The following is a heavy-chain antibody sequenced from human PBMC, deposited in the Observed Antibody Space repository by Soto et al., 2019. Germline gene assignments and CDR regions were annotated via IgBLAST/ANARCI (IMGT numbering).Heavy chain of an antibody. CDR3: AGDFVPYGLGG. CDR2: IIPNFGTP. Sequence: QVQLVQSGAEVKKPGSSVKVSCKASGGTFGTYTISWVRRAPGQGLEWMGGIIPNFGTPNYAQKFQGRVTIFADNSTSTGYMELSGLKSGDTGGYFWAGDFVPYGLGGWGQGTTVTVSS. J-gene: IGHJ6*02. CDR1: GGTFGTYT. V-gene: IGHV1-69*06. D-gene: IGHD2-8*01.